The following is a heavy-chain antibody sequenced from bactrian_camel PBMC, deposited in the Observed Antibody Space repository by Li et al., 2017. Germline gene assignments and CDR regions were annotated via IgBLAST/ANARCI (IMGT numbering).Heavy chain of an antibody. Sequence: QVQLVESGGGLVQPGGSLRLSCTASGFTFSSYWMYWVRQAPGKGLEWVSTVNSGGGTMHYADSVKGRFTISQDNAKNTLYLQMNSLKPEDAAMYYCAIHFCVFTDYIVDEYRGQGTQVTVS. V-gene: IGHV3S1*01. CDR3: AIHFCVFTDYIVDEY. CDR1: GFTFSSYW. J-gene: IGHJ4*01. D-gene: IGHD1*01. CDR2: VNSGGGTM.